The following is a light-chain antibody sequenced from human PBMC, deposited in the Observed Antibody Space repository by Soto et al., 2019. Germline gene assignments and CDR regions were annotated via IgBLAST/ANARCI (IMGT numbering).Light chain of an antibody. CDR3: QQYYSTLLT. CDR1: QSVLYSSNNKNY. V-gene: IGKV4-1*01. J-gene: IGKJ4*01. CDR2: WAS. Sequence: DIVMTQSPDSLAVSLGERATINCKSSQSVLYSSNNKNYLAWYQQKPGQPPQLLIYWASTRESGVPDRFSGSGSGTDFTLTISSRQAEDVAVYYCQQYYSTLLTFGGGTKVEIK.